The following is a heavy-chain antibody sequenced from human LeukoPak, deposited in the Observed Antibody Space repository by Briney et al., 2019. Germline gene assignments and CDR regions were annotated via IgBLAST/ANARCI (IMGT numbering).Heavy chain of an antibody. CDR1: GFTFSSYA. D-gene: IGHD4-17*01. CDR2: ISYDGSNK. Sequence: GGSLRLSCAASGFTFSSYAMHWVRPAPGKGLEWVAVISYDGSNKYYADSVKGRFTISRDNSKNTLYLQMNSLRAEDTAVYYCARTRQPTVTTTIPDYGGQGTLVTVSS. CDR3: ARTRQPTVTTTIPDY. J-gene: IGHJ4*02. V-gene: IGHV3-30*04.